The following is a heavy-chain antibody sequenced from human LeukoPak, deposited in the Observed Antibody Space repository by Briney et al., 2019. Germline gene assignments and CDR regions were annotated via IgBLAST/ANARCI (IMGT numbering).Heavy chain of an antibody. Sequence: PGGSLRLSCAASGFTFSSYAMSWVRQAPGKGLEWVSAISGSGGSTYYADSVKGRFTISRDNSKNTLYLQMNSLRAEDTAVYYCARKGIDGSGYDLDYWGQGTLVTVSS. CDR2: ISGSGGST. V-gene: IGHV3-23*01. CDR1: GFTFSSYA. D-gene: IGHD5-12*01. CDR3: ARKGIDGSGYDLDY. J-gene: IGHJ4*02.